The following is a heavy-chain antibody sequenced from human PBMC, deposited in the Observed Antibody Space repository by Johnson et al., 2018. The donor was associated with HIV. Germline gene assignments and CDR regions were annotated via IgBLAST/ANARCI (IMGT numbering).Heavy chain of an antibody. V-gene: IGHV3-66*03. D-gene: IGHD4-23*01. CDR3: ARWGVVTPHAFDI. CDR1: GFTVSSNY. Sequence: VQLVESGGGLIQPGGSLRLSCAASGFTVSSNYMSWVRQAPGKGLEWVSVIYSGGSTYYADSVKGRFTISRDNSKNTLYLQINSLRAEDTAVYYCARWGVVTPHAFDIWGQGTMVTVSS. CDR2: IYSGGST. J-gene: IGHJ3*02.